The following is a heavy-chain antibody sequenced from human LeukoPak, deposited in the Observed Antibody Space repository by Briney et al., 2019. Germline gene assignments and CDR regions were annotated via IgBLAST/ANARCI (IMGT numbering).Heavy chain of an antibody. CDR3: ARWERQWLPPTVDY. CDR2: ISSSSSYI. V-gene: IGHV3-21*01. CDR1: GFTFSSYS. Sequence: GGSLRLSCAASGFTFSSYSMNWVRQAPGKGLEWVSSISSSSSYIYYADSVKGRFTISRDNAKNSLYLQMNSLRAEDTAVYYCARWERQWLPPTVDYWGQGTLVTVSS. J-gene: IGHJ4*02. D-gene: IGHD6-19*01.